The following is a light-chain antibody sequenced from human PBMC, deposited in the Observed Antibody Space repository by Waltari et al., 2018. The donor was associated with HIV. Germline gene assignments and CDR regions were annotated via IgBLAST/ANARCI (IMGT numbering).Light chain of an antibody. CDR3: SSYSGSNTLV. CDR1: SSDVGGYNY. CDR2: DVT. V-gene: IGLV2-8*01. Sequence: QSALTQPPSASGPPGQSVTISCTGTSSDVGGYNYVSWDQQLPGRAPKLMIYDVTKRRSRLPDRFSGSKSGNTASLSVSGLQAEDEADYFCSSYSGSNTLVFGGGTKLTVL. J-gene: IGLJ2*01.